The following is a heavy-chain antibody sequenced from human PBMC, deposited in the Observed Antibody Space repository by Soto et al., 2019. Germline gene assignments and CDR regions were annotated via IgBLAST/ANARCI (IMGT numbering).Heavy chain of an antibody. CDR1: GYTFTSYG. V-gene: IGHV1-18*04. CDR2: ISAYNGNT. CDR3: ARDHYDFWSGSLGY. J-gene: IGHJ4*02. Sequence: QVQLVQSGAEVKQPGASVKVSCKASGYTFTSYGISWVRQAPGQGLAWMGWISAYNGNTNYAQKLQGRVTMTTDTSTSTAYMELRSLRSDDTAVYYCARDHYDFWSGSLGYWGQGTLVTVSS. D-gene: IGHD3-3*01.